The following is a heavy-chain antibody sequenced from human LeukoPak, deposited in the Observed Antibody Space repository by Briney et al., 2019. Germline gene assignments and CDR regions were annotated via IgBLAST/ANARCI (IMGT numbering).Heavy chain of an antibody. CDR2: VYYSGST. D-gene: IGHD4-17*01. Sequence: SETLSLTCTVSGGSFSSYYWSWVRQPPGQGLEWIGYVYYSGSTKYNPALKSRVTISKDSSKNQFSLNLRSVTAADAAVYYCARGTVTMDYWGRGTLVTVSS. J-gene: IGHJ4*02. CDR3: ARGTVTMDY. CDR1: GGSFSSYY. V-gene: IGHV4-59*13.